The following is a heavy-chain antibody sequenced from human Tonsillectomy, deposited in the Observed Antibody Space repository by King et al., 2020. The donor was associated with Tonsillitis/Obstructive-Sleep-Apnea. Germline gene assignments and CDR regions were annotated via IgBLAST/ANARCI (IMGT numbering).Heavy chain of an antibody. CDR3: VKDVYCSGGTCYTTY. V-gene: IGHV3-66*01. Sequence: VQLVESGGGLVQPGGSLRLSCTVSGFTVSSSYMSWVRQAPGKGLEWVSVFFGVGSTYYADSVQGRFSMSTDNSKNTLFLQMNSLRAVDTALYYCVKDVYCSGGTCYTTYWGQGTLVTVSS. CDR2: FFGVGST. D-gene: IGHD2-15*01. J-gene: IGHJ4*02. CDR1: GFTVSSSY.